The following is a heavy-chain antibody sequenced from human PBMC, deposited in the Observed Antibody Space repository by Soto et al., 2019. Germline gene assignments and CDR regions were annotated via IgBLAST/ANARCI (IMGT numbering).Heavy chain of an antibody. D-gene: IGHD1-26*01. CDR1: GFTFSSYS. J-gene: IGHJ4*02. CDR2: ISSSSSYI. V-gene: IGHV3-21*01. CDR3: ARDRTRTSGRSRDD. Sequence: VRLSCAASGFTFSSYSMNWVRQAPGKGLEWVSSISSSSSYIYYADSVKGRFTISRDNAKNSLYLQMNSLRAEDTAVYYCARDRTRTSGRSRDDWGQGTLVTVSS.